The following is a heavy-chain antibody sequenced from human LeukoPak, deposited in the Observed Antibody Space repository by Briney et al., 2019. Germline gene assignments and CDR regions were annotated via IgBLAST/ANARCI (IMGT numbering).Heavy chain of an antibody. D-gene: IGHD6-13*01. Sequence: PGRSLRLSCAASGFTFDDYAMHWGRHAPGKGLEWVSGISWNSGSIGYADSVKGRFTISRDNAKNSLYLQMNSLRAEDTALYYCAKDHDRLAAAGNGWFDPWGQGTLVTVSS. V-gene: IGHV3-9*01. CDR1: GFTFDDYA. CDR3: AKDHDRLAAAGNGWFDP. J-gene: IGHJ5*02. CDR2: ISWNSGSI.